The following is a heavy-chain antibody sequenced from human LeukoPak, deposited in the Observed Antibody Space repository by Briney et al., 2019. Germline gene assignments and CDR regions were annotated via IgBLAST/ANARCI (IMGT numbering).Heavy chain of an antibody. D-gene: IGHD3/OR15-3a*01. V-gene: IGHV3-23*03. Sequence: GGSLRLSCVASGFTFSGYAMSWVRQPPGKGLEWVSVIYSGGSIYYADSVKGRFTISRDNSKNTLYLQMNSLRAEDTAVFYCARDPSRGLYYFDHWGQGTLVTVSS. J-gene: IGHJ4*02. CDR3: ARDPSRGLYYFDH. CDR1: GFTFSGYA. CDR2: IYSGGSI.